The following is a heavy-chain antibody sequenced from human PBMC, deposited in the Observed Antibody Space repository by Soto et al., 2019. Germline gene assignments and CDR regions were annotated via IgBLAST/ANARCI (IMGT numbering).Heavy chain of an antibody. D-gene: IGHD6-6*01. CDR2: INHGGST. CDR3: ARGFEQQLVLYYYSGMDV. V-gene: IGHV4-34*01. J-gene: IGHJ6*02. CDR1: VGSFSGYY. Sequence: SETLSLTCAVYVGSFSGYYWSWIRQPPGKGLEWIGEINHGGSTNYNPSLKSRVTISVDTSKNQFSLTLNSVTAADRAVYYCARGFEQQLVLYYYSGMDVWGQGTTVTVSS.